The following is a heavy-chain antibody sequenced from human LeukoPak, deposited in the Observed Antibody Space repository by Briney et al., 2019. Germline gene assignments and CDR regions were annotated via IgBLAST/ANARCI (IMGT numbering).Heavy chain of an antibody. CDR2: IISSSSYI. CDR1: GFTFSSYS. CDR3: ARGRSYYDG. D-gene: IGHD3-22*01. V-gene: IGHV3-21*01. J-gene: IGHJ4*02. Sequence: GGSLRLSCAASGFTFSSYSMNWVRQAPGKGLELVSSIISSSSYIYYADSVKCRFTISRDNAKNSLYLQMNSLRAEDTAVYYCARGRSYYDGGGQGTLVTVSS.